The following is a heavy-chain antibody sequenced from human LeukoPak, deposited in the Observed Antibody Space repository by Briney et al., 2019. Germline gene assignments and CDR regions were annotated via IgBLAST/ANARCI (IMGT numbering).Heavy chain of an antibody. V-gene: IGHV3-66*01. CDR2: MCAGGTT. CDR1: GFTFSSYS. J-gene: IGHJ6*02. D-gene: IGHD3-10*01. Sequence: GGSLRLSCAASGFTFSSYSMNWVRQAPGKGLEWVSVMCAGGTTYYADSVKGRFTISRDNSKNTLYLQMNSLRAEDTAVYYCARDWGILSFEESPYYYYGMDVWGQGTTVTVSS. CDR3: ARDWGILSFEESPYYYYGMDV.